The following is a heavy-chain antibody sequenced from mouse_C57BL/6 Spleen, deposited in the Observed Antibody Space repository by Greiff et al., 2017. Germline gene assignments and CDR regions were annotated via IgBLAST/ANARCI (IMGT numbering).Heavy chain of an antibody. CDR1: GYTFTSYW. Sequence: QVQLKEPGAELVKPGASVKLSCKASGYTFTSYWMQWVKQRPGQGLEWIGEIYPSGSYTNYNEKFKGKATLTVDKSSSTAYMQLSSLTSEDSAVYCCARERGKYCSIYPGCWGQGATLTVAT. J-gene: IGHJ2*01. CDR2: IYPSGSYT. V-gene: IGHV1-50*01. D-gene: IGHD1-1*01. CDR3: ARERGKYCSIYPGC.